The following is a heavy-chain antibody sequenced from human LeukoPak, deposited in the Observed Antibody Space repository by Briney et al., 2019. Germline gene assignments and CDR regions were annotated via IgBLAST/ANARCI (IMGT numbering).Heavy chain of an antibody. CDR3: ARGLNYDSSGYYLYGFDY. CDR1: GGSFSDYY. J-gene: IGHJ4*02. CDR2: INHSGST. V-gene: IGHV4-34*01. Sequence: SETLSLTCAVYGGSFSDYYWSWIRQPPGKGLEWIGEINHSGSTNYNPSLKSRVTISVDTSKNQFSLKLSSVTAADTAVYYCARGLNYDSSGYYLYGFDYWGQGTLVTVSS. D-gene: IGHD3-22*01.